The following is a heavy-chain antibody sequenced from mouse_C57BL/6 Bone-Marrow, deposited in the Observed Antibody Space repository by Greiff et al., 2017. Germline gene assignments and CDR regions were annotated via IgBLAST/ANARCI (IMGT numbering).Heavy chain of an antibody. Sequence: VQLQQSGAELARPGASVKLSCKASGYTFTSYGISWVKQRTGQGLEWIGEIYPRSGNTYYNEKFKGKATLTADKSSSTAYMALRSLTSEDSAVYFCARKGDYYGSSYGFDYWGQGTTLTVSS. CDR3: ARKGDYYGSSYGFDY. CDR2: IYPRSGNT. V-gene: IGHV1-81*01. CDR1: GYTFTSYG. J-gene: IGHJ2*01. D-gene: IGHD1-1*01.